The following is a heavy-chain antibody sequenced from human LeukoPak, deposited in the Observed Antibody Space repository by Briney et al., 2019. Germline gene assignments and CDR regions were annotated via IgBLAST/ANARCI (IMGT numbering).Heavy chain of an antibody. V-gene: IGHV3-21*01. D-gene: IGHD3-22*01. CDR3: ATTPQTSGYYYPPSHFYFES. Sequence: GESLRLSCAVSGFTFSDYTMNWVRQAPGKGLEWVSSISSSSSYIYYADSVKGRFTVSRENAQKLLYLQMSSLRAEDTAVYYCATTPQTSGYYYPPSHFYFESWGQGTLVIVSS. J-gene: IGHJ4*02. CDR2: ISSSSSYI. CDR1: GFTFSDYT.